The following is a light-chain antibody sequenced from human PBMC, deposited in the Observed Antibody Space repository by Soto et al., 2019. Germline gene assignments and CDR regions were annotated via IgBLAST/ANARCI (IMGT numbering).Light chain of an antibody. J-gene: IGKJ4*01. CDR1: QSVSSY. CDR3: QQRSSWPLT. V-gene: IGKV3-11*01. CDR2: DAS. Sequence: EVVLTQSPATLSLSPGERATLSCRASQSVSSYLVWYQQIPGQAPRLLIYDASNRATGIPARFSGGGSGTDFTLPISSLEPEDSAVYYCQQRSSWPLTFGGGTKVEIK.